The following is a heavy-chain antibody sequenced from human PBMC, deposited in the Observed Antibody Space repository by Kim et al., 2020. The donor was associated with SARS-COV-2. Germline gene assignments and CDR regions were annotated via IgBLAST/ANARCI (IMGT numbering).Heavy chain of an antibody. CDR3: AKAGWLYHYFDS. J-gene: IGHJ4*02. Sequence: GGSLRLSCAASGFTFTDYAMSWVRQAPGKGLEWVSALNAGGGTSYYADSVQGRFTISRDTSKNTLFLQMKSLRAEDTAMYYCAKAGWLYHYFDSWGQGTLVTVSS. CDR1: GFTFTDYA. D-gene: IGHD3-9*01. V-gene: IGHV3-23*01. CDR2: LNAGGGTS.